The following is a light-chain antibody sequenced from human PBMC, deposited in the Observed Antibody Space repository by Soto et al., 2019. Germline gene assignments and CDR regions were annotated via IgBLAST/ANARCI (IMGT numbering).Light chain of an antibody. CDR1: SSDVGNDNF. J-gene: IGLJ1*01. Sequence: QSALTQPASVSGSPGQSITISCTGTSSDVGNDNFVSWYQHHPGKAPKLIIYEVSYRPSGVSHRFSGSKSGNTASLTISGLQSEDEADYYCCSHTTNYTDVFGTGTKLTVL. CDR3: CSHTTNYTDV. V-gene: IGLV2-14*01. CDR2: EVS.